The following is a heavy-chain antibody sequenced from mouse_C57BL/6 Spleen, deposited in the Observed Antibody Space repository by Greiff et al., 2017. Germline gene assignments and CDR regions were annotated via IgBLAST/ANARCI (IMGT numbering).Heavy chain of an antibody. D-gene: IGHD2-14*01. CDR2: IDPSDSYT. CDR1: GYTFTSYW. V-gene: IGHV1-69*01. CDR3: ASRSGYGWFAY. J-gene: IGHJ3*01. Sequence: QVQLQQPGAELVMPGASVKLSCKASGYTFTSYWMHWVKQRPGQGLEWIGEIDPSDSYTNYNQKFKGKSTLTVDKSSSTAYMQLSSLTSEDSAVYSCASRSGYGWFAYWGQGTLVTVSA.